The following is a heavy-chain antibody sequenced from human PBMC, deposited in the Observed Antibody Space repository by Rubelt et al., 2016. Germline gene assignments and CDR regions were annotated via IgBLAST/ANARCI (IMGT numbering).Heavy chain of an antibody. CDR3: ARGPEFLEWLSSFRPDWAFDY. D-gene: IGHD3-3*01. J-gene: IGHJ4*02. V-gene: IGHV4-59*09. Sequence: NYNPSLQSRVTISVDTSKNQFSLKLSSVTAADTAVYYCARGPEFLEWLSSFRPDWAFDYWGQGTLVTVSS.